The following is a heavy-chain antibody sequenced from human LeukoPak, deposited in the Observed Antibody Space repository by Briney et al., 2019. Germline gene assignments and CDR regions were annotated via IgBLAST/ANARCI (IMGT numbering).Heavy chain of an antibody. J-gene: IGHJ4*02. Sequence: GGSLRLSCAAYGFTFSSYSMNWVRQAPGKGLEWVSSISSSSSYIYYADSVKGRFTISRDNAKNSLYLQMNSLRAEDTAVYYCARDGAAAATIWGQGTLVTVSS. CDR3: ARDGAAAATI. D-gene: IGHD6-13*01. V-gene: IGHV3-21*01. CDR2: ISSSSSYI. CDR1: GFTFSSYS.